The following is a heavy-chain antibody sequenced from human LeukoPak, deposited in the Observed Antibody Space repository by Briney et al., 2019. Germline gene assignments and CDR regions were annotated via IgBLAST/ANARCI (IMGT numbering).Heavy chain of an antibody. CDR3: AGDTPPGGDYYFDY. CDR1: GFSLNTYG. J-gene: IGHJ4*02. CDR2: IWNAGTNT. V-gene: IGHV3-33*08. Sequence: GGSLRLSWAASGFSLNTYGMLWVPQAPGKGPEWVAQIWNAGTNTYYAASVKGRFTLCRDNSKNTLYLQMNSVRAEDTAVYYCAGDTPPGGDYYFDYWGQGTLVIVSS. D-gene: IGHD3-16*01.